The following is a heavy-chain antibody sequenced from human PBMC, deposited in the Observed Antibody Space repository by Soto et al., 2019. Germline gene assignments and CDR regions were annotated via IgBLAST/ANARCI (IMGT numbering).Heavy chain of an antibody. J-gene: IGHJ4*02. Sequence: SETLSLTCTVSGGSIRSYYWSWIRQPPGKGLEWIGYIYYSGSTNYNPSLKSRVTISVDTSKNQFSLKLSSVTAADTAVYYCARAGYNIDYWGQGTLVTVSS. D-gene: IGHD5-12*01. CDR2: IYYSGST. V-gene: IGHV4-59*01. CDR1: GGSIRSYY. CDR3: ARAGYNIDY.